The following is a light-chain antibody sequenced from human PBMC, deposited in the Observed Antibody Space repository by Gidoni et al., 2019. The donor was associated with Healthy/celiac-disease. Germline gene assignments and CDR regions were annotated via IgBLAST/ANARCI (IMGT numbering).Light chain of an antibody. CDR2: KAS. V-gene: IGKV1-5*03. Sequence: DSQMTQSPSTLSASVGDRVTITCRASQSISSWLAWYQQKPGKAPKLLIYKASSLESGVPSRFSGRGSGTDFTLSLCSLQPDDFSTYYCQQYNSYSYTFGQGTKLEIK. CDR1: QSISSW. CDR3: QQYNSYSYT. J-gene: IGKJ2*01.